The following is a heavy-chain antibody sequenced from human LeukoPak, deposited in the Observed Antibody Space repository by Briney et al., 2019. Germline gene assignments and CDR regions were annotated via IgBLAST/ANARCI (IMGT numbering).Heavy chain of an antibody. J-gene: IGHJ4*02. CDR3: AREDTAMVLPPYFDY. CDR2: INHSGST. Sequence: SETLSLTCAVYGGSFSGYYWSWIRQPPGKGLEWIGEINHSGSTYYNPSLKSRVTISVDTSKNQFSLKLSSVTAADTAVYYCAREDTAMVLPPYFDYWGQGTLVTVSS. D-gene: IGHD5-18*01. V-gene: IGHV4-34*01. CDR1: GGSFSGYY.